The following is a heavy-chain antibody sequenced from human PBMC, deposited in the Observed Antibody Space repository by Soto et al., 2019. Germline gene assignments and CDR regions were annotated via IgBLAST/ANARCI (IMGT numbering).Heavy chain of an antibody. V-gene: IGHV3-23*01. CDR2: ISGGGDTT. D-gene: IGHD3-10*01. CDR3: AKGRGGSGSLTPRVDF. J-gene: IGHJ4*02. Sequence: EVQLLDSGGGLVQPGGSLRLSCAASGFTFNNYAMTWVRQAPGKWLEWVSAISGGGDTTSYADSVKGRFTVSRDGSKNTLYLQMSSLRAEDTALYYCAKGRGGSGSLTPRVDFWGQGTLVTVSS. CDR1: GFTFNNYA.